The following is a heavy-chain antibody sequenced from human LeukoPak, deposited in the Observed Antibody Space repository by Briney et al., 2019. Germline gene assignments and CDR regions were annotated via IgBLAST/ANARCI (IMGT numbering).Heavy chain of an antibody. CDR3: ARDGHYDFLGTPYGMDV. D-gene: IGHD3-3*01. CDR2: IKEDGSVK. J-gene: IGHJ6*02. V-gene: IGHV3-7*01. Sequence: QSGGSLRLSSTASGFTFSSHWMTWVRQPPGKGLEWVANIKEDGSVKYYVDSVKGRFTISRDNAKNSLYLQMNSLRAEDTAVYYCARDGHYDFLGTPYGMDVWGQGTTVTVSS. CDR1: GFTFSSHW.